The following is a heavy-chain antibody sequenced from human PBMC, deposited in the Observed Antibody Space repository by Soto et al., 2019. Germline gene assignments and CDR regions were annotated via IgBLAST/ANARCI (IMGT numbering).Heavy chain of an antibody. J-gene: IGHJ4*02. CDR3: ARANDILTGPFDY. D-gene: IGHD3-9*01. CDR1: GFTFSSYA. V-gene: IGHV3-30-3*01. CDR2: ISYDGSNK. Sequence: QVQLVESGGGVVQPGRSLRLSCAASGFTFSSYAMHWVRQAPGKGLEWMAVISYDGSNKYYADSVKGRFTISRDNSKNTLYLQMNSLRAEDTAVYYCARANDILTGPFDYWGQGTLVTVSS.